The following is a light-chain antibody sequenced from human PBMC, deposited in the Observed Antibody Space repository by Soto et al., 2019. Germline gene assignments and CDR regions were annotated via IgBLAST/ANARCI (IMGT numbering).Light chain of an antibody. Sequence: DIQMTQSPSSLSASVGDRVTIACQSSHDVSRNLNWFQQKPGEAPILLIYEASNLERGVPSRFSASASRTDFTFTISSLQPEDVATYYCQQYNSMLSFGGGT. CDR2: EAS. J-gene: IGKJ4*02. CDR3: QQYNSMLS. CDR1: HDVSRN. V-gene: IGKV1-33*01.